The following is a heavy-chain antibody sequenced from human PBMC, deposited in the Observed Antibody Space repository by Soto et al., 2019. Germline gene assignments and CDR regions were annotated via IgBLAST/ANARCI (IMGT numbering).Heavy chain of an antibody. CDR2: ITPMFGTA. CDR1: GGTFSRYA. D-gene: IGHD6-19*01. V-gene: IGHV1-69*05. J-gene: IGHJ2*01. Sequence: QVQLVQSGAEVKKYGSSVKVSCKASGGTFSRYAISWVRQAPGQGLEWMGGITPMFGTANYAQRFQGRATITXXEXTXXAYMQLRSLRSDDTAVYYCAQTLGLAVAGPGRFDLWGRGTLVTVSS. CDR3: AQTLGLAVAGPGRFDL.